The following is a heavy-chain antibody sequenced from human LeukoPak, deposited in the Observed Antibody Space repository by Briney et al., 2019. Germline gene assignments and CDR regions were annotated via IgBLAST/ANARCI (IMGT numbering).Heavy chain of an antibody. V-gene: IGHV4-34*01. CDR3: ARGLSSGSYRGTIDFDY. CDR1: GGSFSGYY. CDR2: INHSGST. J-gene: IGHJ4*02. D-gene: IGHD1-26*01. Sequence: SETLSLTCAVYGGSFSGYYWSWIRQPPGKGLEWIGEINHSGSTNYNPSLKSRVTISVDTSKNQFSLKLSSVTAADTAVYYCARGLSSGSYRGTIDFDYWGQGTLVTVSS.